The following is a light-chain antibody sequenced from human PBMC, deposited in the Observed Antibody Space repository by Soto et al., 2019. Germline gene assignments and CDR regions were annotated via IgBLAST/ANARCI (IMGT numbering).Light chain of an antibody. CDR1: SSDVGGYNY. V-gene: IGLV2-8*01. Sequence: QSALTQPPSASGSPGQSVTISCTGTSSDVGGYNYVSWYQQLPGKAPQLMIYEVSKRPSGVPDRFSGSKSGNTASLTVSGLQAEDEADYYCSSYGGSNNYVFGTGTKLTV. CDR3: SSYGGSNNYV. CDR2: EVS. J-gene: IGLJ1*01.